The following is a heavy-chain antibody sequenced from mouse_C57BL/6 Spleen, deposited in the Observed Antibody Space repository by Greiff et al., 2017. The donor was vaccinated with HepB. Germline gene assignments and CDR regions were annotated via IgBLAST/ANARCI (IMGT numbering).Heavy chain of an antibody. D-gene: IGHD2-4*01. J-gene: IGHJ3*01. Sequence: DVMLVESGGGLVQPGGSLSLSCAASGFTFTDYYMSWVRQPPGKALEWLGFIRNKANGYTTEYSASVKGRFTISRDNSQSILYLQMNALRAEDSATYYCARSSYDYDSAWFAYWGQGTLVTVSA. CDR3: ARSSYDYDSAWFAY. V-gene: IGHV7-3*01. CDR1: GFTFTDYY. CDR2: IRNKANGYTT.